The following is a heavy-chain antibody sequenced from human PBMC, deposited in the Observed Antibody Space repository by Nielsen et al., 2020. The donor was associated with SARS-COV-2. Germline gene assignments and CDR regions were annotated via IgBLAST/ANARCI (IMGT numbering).Heavy chain of an antibody. J-gene: IGHJ6*02. CDR2: IKQDGSEK. CDR3: ARDSYSSSWYRPRYYYYGMDV. V-gene: IGHV3-7*03. CDR1: GFTFSSYW. D-gene: IGHD6-13*01. Sequence: GESLKISCAASGFTFSSYWMSWVRQAPGKGLEWVANIKQDGSEKYYVDSVKGRFTISRDNAKNSLYLQMNSLRAEDTAVYYCARDSYSSSWYRPRYYYYGMDVWGQGTTVTVSS.